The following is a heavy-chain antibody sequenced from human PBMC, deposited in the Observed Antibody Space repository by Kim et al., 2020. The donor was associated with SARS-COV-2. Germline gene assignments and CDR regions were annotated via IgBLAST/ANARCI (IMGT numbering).Heavy chain of an antibody. D-gene: IGHD6-13*01. Sequence: SETLSLTCTVSGGSISSSSYYWGWIRQPPGKGLEWIGSIYYSGSTYYNPSLKSRVTISVDTSKNQFSLKLSSVTAADTAVYYCARSIAAAAYNWFDPWGQGTLVTVSS. J-gene: IGHJ5*02. V-gene: IGHV4-39*01. CDR1: GGSISSSSYY. CDR2: IYYSGST. CDR3: ARSIAAAAYNWFDP.